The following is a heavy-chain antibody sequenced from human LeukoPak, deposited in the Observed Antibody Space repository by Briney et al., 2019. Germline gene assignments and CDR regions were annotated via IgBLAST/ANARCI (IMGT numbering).Heavy chain of an antibody. Sequence: PSETLSLTCTVSGGSISSYYWSWIRQPAGKGLEWIGRVHTSVSTNYNPSLKSRVTMSVDTAKNQFSLKVGSVTAADTAVYYCTRDLLYSSSSDGQGYWGQGTLVTVSS. D-gene: IGHD6-6*01. CDR3: TRDLLYSSSSDGQGY. J-gene: IGHJ4*02. CDR1: GGSISSYY. V-gene: IGHV4-4*07. CDR2: VHTSVST.